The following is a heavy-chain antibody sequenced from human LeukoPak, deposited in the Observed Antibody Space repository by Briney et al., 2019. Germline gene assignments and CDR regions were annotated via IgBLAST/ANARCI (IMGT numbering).Heavy chain of an antibody. CDR1: GYSISSGYY. CDR2: IYHSGST. V-gene: IGHV4-38-2*02. CDR3: ARGAYGSGSYYLIADIQIDY. Sequence: PSETLSLTCTVSGYSISSGYYWGWIRQPPGKVLEWIGSIYHSGSTYYNPSLKSRVTISVDTSKNQFSLKLSSVTAADTAVYYCARGAYGSGSYYLIADIQIDYWGQGTLVTVSS. D-gene: IGHD3-10*01. J-gene: IGHJ4*02.